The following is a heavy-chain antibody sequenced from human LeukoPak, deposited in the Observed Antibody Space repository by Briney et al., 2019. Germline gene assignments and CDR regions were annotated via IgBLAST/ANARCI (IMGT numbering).Heavy chain of an antibody. Sequence: SETLSLTCTVSGASVSSYYWNWIRQPPGKGLEWIGYISYSGSTNYNPSFKSRVTISVDTSKNQVSLKLNSVTAADTAVYYCARRRDWNWFDPWGQGTLVTVSS. D-gene: IGHD2-21*01. CDR2: ISYSGST. CDR3: ARRRDWNWFDP. V-gene: IGHV4-59*08. CDR1: GASVSSYY. J-gene: IGHJ5*02.